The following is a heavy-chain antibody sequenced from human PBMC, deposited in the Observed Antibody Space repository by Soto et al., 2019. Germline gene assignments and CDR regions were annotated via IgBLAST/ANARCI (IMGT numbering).Heavy chain of an antibody. J-gene: IGHJ4*02. CDR3: ARDGGSGGNSWFGNFDY. V-gene: IGHV1-46*01. CDR2: INPSGGST. D-gene: IGHD6-13*01. CDR1: GYTFTSYY. Sequence: ASVKVSCKASGYTFTSYYMHWVRQAPGQGLEWMGIINPSGGSTSYAQKFQGRVTMTRDTSTSTVYMELSSLRSEDTAVYYCARDGGSGGNSWFGNFDYWGQGTLVTVSS.